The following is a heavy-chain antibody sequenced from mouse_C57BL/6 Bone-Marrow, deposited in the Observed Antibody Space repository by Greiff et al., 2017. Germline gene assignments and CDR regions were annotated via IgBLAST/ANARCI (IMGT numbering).Heavy chain of an antibody. CDR2: ILPGSGST. V-gene: IGHV1-9*01. CDR1: GYTFTGYW. J-gene: IGHJ4*01. Sequence: QVQLQQSGAELMKPGASVKLSCKATGYTFTGYWIEWVKQRPGHGLEWIGEILPGSGSTTYNEKFKGKATFTADTSSNTAYMQLSSLTTEDSAIYYCARKDGYPHYYAVDYWGQGTSVTVSS. CDR3: ARKDGYPHYYAVDY. D-gene: IGHD2-3*01.